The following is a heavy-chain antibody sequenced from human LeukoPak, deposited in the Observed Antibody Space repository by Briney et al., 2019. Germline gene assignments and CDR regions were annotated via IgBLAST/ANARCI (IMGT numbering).Heavy chain of an antibody. J-gene: IGHJ4*02. Sequence: SETLSLTCAVYGGSFSGYYWSWIRQPPGKGLEWIGEINHSGSTNYNPSLKSRVTISVDTSKNQFSLKLSSVTAADTAVYYCARPSRRSWYNWNPTTFRGGFDYWGQGTLVTVSS. V-gene: IGHV4-34*01. D-gene: IGHD1-20*01. CDR2: INHSGST. CDR3: ARPSRRSWYNWNPTTFRGGFDY. CDR1: GGSFSGYY.